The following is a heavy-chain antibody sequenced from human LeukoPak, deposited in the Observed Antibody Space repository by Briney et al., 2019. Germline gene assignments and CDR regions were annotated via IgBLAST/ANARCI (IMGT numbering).Heavy chain of an antibody. CDR2: ISVENGKT. CDR1: GGTFSSYA. J-gene: IGHJ4*02. CDR3: ARVDNYDSTEHDY. V-gene: IGHV1-18*01. Sequence: ASVKVSCKASGGTFSSYAISWVRQAPGQGLEWMGWISVENGKTKYAQKVQGRVTMTTDTSTSTAYMELRSLRSDDTAVYYCARVDNYDSTEHDYWGQGTLVTVSS. D-gene: IGHD3-22*01.